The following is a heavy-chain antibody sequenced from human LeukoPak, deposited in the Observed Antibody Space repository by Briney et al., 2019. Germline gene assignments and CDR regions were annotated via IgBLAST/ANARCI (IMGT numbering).Heavy chain of an antibody. CDR3: ARALDYGDYYYYMDV. CDR2: ISAYNGNT. V-gene: IGHV1-18*01. J-gene: IGHJ6*03. D-gene: IGHD4-17*01. Sequence: ASVKVSCKASGYTLTSYGISWVRQAPGQGLEWMGWISAYNGNTNYAQKLQGRVTMTTDTSTSTAYMELRSLRSDDTAVYYCARALDYGDYYYYMDVWGKGTTVTVSS. CDR1: GYTLTSYG.